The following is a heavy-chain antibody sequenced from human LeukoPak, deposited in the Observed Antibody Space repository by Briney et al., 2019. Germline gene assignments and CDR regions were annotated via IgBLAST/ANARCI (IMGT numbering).Heavy chain of an antibody. Sequence: PSETLSLTCAVSGYSISSGYYWGWIRQPQGKGLEWIASMYHSGSTYYNPSLQSRVTLSADTSKNQLSLRLRSVTAADTATYHCARRAYYDSSGYYPTSGYFDLWGRGTLVTVSS. J-gene: IGHJ2*01. CDR2: MYHSGST. CDR1: GYSISSGYY. CDR3: ARRAYYDSSGYYPTSGYFDL. V-gene: IGHV4-38-2*01. D-gene: IGHD3-22*01.